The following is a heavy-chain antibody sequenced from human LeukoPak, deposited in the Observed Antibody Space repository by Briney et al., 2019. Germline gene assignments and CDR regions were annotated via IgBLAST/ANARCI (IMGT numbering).Heavy chain of an antibody. V-gene: IGHV3-15*01. CDR2: IKSKTNDETT. CDR3: TAGTGYSDHDY. J-gene: IGHJ4*02. Sequence: GGSLRLSCAASGFTFNNAWMSWVRQAPGKGLEWVGRIKSKTNDETTDYAAPVKGRFTISRDDSKNTLYLQMNSLKTEDRAVYYCTAGTGYSDHDYWGQGTLVTVSS. CDR1: GFTFNNAW. D-gene: IGHD5-12*01.